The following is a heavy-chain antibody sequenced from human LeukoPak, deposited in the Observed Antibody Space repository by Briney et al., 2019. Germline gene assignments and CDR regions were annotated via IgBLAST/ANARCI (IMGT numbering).Heavy chain of an antibody. Sequence: GGSLRLPCAASGFTFSSYWMSWVRQAPGKGLEWVANIKQDGSEKYYVDSVKGRFTISRDNAKNSLYLQMNSLRAEDTAVYYCARIRFGESYAPKSYYYYYMDVWGKGTTVTISS. CDR1: GFTFSSYW. CDR3: ARIRFGESYAPKSYYYYYMDV. D-gene: IGHD3-10*01. J-gene: IGHJ6*03. CDR2: IKQDGSEK. V-gene: IGHV3-7*01.